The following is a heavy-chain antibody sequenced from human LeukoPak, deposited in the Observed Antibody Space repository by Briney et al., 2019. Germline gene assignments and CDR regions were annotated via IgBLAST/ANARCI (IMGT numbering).Heavy chain of an antibody. V-gene: IGHV4-38-2*02. CDR3: ARDEGIAARPPVRFQH. CDR2: IYHSGST. CDR1: GYSISSGYY. D-gene: IGHD6-6*01. J-gene: IGHJ1*01. Sequence: KSSETLSLTCTVSGYSISSGYYWGWIRQPPGKGLEWIGSIYHSGSTYYNPSLKSRVTISVDTSKNQFSLKLSSVTAADTAVYYCARDEGIAARPPVRFQHWGQGTLVTVSS.